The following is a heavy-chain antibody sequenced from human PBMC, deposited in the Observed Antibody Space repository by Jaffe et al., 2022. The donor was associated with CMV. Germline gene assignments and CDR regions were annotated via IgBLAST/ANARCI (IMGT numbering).Heavy chain of an antibody. CDR2: IYYSGST. V-gene: IGHV4-39*01. CDR1: GGSISSSSYY. Sequence: QLQLQESGPGLVKPSETLSLTCTVSGGSISSSSYYWGWIRQPPGKGLEWIGSIYYSGSTYYNPSLKSRVTISVDTSKNQFSLKLSSVTAADTAVYYCARHVDWWGYGAWFDPWGQGTLVTVSS. D-gene: IGHD3-9*01. CDR3: ARHVDWWGYGAWFDP. J-gene: IGHJ5*02.